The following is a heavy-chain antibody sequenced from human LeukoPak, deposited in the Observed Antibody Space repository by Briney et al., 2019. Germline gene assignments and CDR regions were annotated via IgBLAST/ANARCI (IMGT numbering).Heavy chain of an antibody. D-gene: IGHD3-9*01. Sequence: SETLSLTYTVSGGSISGYYWSCIRQPAGKGLEWIGRIYTSGSTNYNPSLKSRVTMSVDTSKNQFSLKLSSVTAADTAVYYCARDILTGYEYYYGMDVWGQGTTVTVSS. V-gene: IGHV4-4*07. CDR1: GGSISGYY. CDR2: IYTSGST. CDR3: ARDILTGYEYYYGMDV. J-gene: IGHJ6*02.